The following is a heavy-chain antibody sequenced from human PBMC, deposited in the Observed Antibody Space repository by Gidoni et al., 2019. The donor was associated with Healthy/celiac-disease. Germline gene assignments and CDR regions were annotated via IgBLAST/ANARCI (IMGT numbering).Heavy chain of an antibody. CDR1: GFTFSSYG. CDR2: ISYDGSNK. CDR3: AKGASPHY. Sequence: QVQLVESGGGVVQPGRSLRLSCAASGFTFSSYGMHWVRQAPGKGLEWVAVISYDGSNKYYADSVKGRFTISRDNSKNTLYLQMNSLRAEDTAVYYCAKGASPHYWGQGTLVTVSS. V-gene: IGHV3-30*18. J-gene: IGHJ4*02.